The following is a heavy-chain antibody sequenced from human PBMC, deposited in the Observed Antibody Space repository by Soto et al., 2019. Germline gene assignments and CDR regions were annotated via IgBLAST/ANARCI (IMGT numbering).Heavy chain of an antibody. CDR2: ISGSGGST. J-gene: IGHJ4*02. V-gene: IGHV3-23*01. D-gene: IGHD2-15*01. CDR3: AKDGYCSGGSCYTRLWYY. CDR1: GFTFSSYA. Sequence: EVQLLESGGGLVQPGGSLRLSCAASGFTFSSYAMSWVRQAPGKGLEWVSAISGSGGSTYYADSVKGRFTISRDNTKNTLYLQMNSLSTEDTAVYYCAKDGYCSGGSCYTRLWYYWGQGTLVTVSS.